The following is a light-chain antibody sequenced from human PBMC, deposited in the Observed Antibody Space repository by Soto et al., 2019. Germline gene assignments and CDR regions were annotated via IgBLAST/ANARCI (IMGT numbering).Light chain of an antibody. J-gene: IGLJ1*01. V-gene: IGLV2-8*01. CDR2: EVN. CDR3: SSYAGRNFV. CDR1: SSDVGGNNF. Sequence: QSALTQPPSASGSPGQSVTISCTGLSSDVGGNNFVSWYQQYSGKAPQLLIYEVNKRPSGVPDRFSGSKSGNTASLTVSGLQVEDEADYYCSSYAGRNFVFGTGTKLTVL.